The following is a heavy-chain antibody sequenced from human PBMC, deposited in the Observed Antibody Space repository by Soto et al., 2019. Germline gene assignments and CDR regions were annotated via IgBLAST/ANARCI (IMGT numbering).Heavy chain of an antibody. J-gene: IGHJ4*02. CDR1: GASITNDAFF. D-gene: IGHD5-18*01. Sequence: PSETLSLTCTVSGASITNDAFFWTWVRQHPEKGLEWLAYITYGGSIYYDPSLRSRLTVSIDKSKSQLSLNVRPVTAADTAVYYCAKMERTQLWLLVQNWGQGLLVTVSS. CDR3: AKMERTQLWLLVQN. V-gene: IGHV4-31*03. CDR2: ITYGGSI.